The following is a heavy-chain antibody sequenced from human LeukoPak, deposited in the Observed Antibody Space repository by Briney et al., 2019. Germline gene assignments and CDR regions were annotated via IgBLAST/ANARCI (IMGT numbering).Heavy chain of an antibody. CDR2: ISSSGSTI. CDR3: ARDYDILTGYHPIDY. D-gene: IGHD3-9*01. CDR1: GFTFSDYY. J-gene: IGHJ4*02. Sequence: PGGSLRLSCAASGFTFSDYYMSWIRQAPGKGLEWVSYISSSGSTIYYADSVKGRFTISRDNAKNSLYLQMNSLRAEDTAVYYCARDYDILTGYHPIDYWGQGTLVTVSS. V-gene: IGHV3-11*01.